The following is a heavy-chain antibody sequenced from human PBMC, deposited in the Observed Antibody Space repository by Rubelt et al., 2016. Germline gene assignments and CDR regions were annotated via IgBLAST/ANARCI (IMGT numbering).Heavy chain of an antibody. V-gene: IGHV2-26*01. CDR3: AHRTNIFGYAVY. J-gene: IGHJ4*02. Sequence: QVTLKESGPVLVKPTETLTLTCTVSGFSLNNAGMGVSWIRQPPGKALAWLAHIFSNDEKAYRTSLKSRLTIPEDTSKSQVVLTMTNMDPVDTATYYCAHRTNIFGYAVYWGQGTLVTVSS. CDR2: IFSNDEK. D-gene: IGHD5-18*01. CDR1: GFSLNNAGMG.